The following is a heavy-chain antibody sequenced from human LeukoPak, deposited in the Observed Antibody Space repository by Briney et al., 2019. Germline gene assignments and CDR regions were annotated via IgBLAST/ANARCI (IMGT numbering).Heavy chain of an antibody. Sequence: GGSLRLSCAASGVTFRSSDMKWVRQAPGKGLEWVSSISSSSSFIYYADSVKGRFTISRDNAKNSLYLQMNSLRAEDTAVFYCARDSPLRLHIWLRGTMVTVSS. CDR2: ISSSSSFI. CDR3: ARDSPLRLHI. V-gene: IGHV3-21*01. D-gene: IGHD5-18*01. CDR1: GVTFRSSD. J-gene: IGHJ3*02.